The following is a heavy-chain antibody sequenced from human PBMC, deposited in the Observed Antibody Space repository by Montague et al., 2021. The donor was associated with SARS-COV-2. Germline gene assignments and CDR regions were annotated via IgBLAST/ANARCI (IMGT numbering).Heavy chain of an antibody. CDR1: GFSFSGYQ. CDR3: VRASSIVAKWFDP. V-gene: IGHV3-21*01. D-gene: IGHD5-12*01. J-gene: IGHJ5*02. Sequence: SLRLSCAASGFSFSGYQMNWVRQAPGQGLEWVSSISPSGDYIYSADSVKGRFIISRDNAQYTLYLHMSTLTAEDTAIYYCVRASSIVAKWFDPWGQGTLVTVSS. CDR2: ISPSGDYI.